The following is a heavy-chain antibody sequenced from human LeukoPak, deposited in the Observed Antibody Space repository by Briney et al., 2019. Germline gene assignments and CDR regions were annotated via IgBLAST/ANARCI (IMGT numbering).Heavy chain of an antibody. CDR3: ASRVGFSGSYRVEYYFDY. D-gene: IGHD1-26*01. CDR1: GSTFSTYG. Sequence: GGTLRLSCAASGSTFSTYGMSWVRQAPGKGLEWVSAIGGSGGGTYYADSVKGRFTISRDNAKNSLYLQMNSLRAEDTAVYYCASRVGFSGSYRVEYYFDYWGQGTLVTISS. J-gene: IGHJ4*02. CDR2: IGGSGGGT. V-gene: IGHV3-23*01.